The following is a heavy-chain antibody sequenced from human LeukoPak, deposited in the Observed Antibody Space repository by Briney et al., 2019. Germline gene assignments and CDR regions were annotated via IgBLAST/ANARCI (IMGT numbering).Heavy chain of an antibody. D-gene: IGHD6-13*01. CDR3: ARVGYSSAWYFFNF. CDR1: GFSFSSFG. Sequence: RGSLRLSCGASGFSFSSFGMSWVRQTPEKGLEWVSTLSSTGTTFYADSVKGRFTISRANSENTLYLQMDSLTAEDTALYYCARVGYSSAWYFFNFWGQGTLVTVSS. V-gene: IGHV3-23*01. CDR2: LSSTGTT. J-gene: IGHJ4*02.